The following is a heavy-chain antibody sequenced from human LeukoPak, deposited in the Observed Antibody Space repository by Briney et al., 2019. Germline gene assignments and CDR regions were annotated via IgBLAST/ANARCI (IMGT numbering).Heavy chain of an antibody. J-gene: IGHJ4*02. V-gene: IGHV1-18*01. CDR1: GYTFTSYG. CDR3: ARAVGVRYYYDSSGYLPWDY. CDR2: ISAYNGNT. Sequence: ASVKVSCKASGYTFTSYGISWVRQAPGQGLEWMGWISAYNGNTNYAQKLQGRVTMTTDTSTSTAYMELRSLRSDDTAVYYCARAVGVRYYYDSSGYLPWDYWGQGTLVTVSS. D-gene: IGHD3-22*01.